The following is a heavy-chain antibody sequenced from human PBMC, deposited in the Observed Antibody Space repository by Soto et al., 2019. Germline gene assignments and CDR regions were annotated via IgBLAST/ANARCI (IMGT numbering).Heavy chain of an antibody. Sequence: LVTLSLTCTVSGGSVSNISDYWSWVRQPPGKGLEWIGYIYYSGSADYNPSLGSRVTISLDTSKNQFSLKLSSVTTADTAVYYCARGVGFGYYYYHMDLWGQGTTVTVSS. CDR1: GGSVSNISDY. CDR3: ARGVGFGYYYYHMDL. J-gene: IGHJ6*02. CDR2: IYYSGSA. V-gene: IGHV4-61*01. D-gene: IGHD3-10*01.